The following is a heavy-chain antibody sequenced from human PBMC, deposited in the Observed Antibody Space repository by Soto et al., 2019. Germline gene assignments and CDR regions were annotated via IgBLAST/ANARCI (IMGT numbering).Heavy chain of an antibody. CDR2: IYTSGST. Sequence: PSETLSLTCTVSGGSISSYYWSWIRQPAGKGLEWIGRIYTSGSTNYSPSLKSRVTMSVDTSKNQFSLKLSSVTAADTAVYYCARDYAGYGYYYGMDVWGQGTTVTVSS. V-gene: IGHV4-4*07. D-gene: IGHD2-2*01. CDR3: ARDYAGYGYYYGMDV. CDR1: GGSISSYY. J-gene: IGHJ6*02.